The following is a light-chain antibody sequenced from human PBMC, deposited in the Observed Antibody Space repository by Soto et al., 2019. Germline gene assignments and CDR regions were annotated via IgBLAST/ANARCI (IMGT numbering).Light chain of an antibody. V-gene: IGKV4-1*01. CDR3: HQYYSPPFT. Sequence: DIVMTQSPDSLAVSLGERATINCGSSQSLLYGSNNKNSLSWYQQKPGQPPKLLIYWASTRISGVPDRFSGSGSGTDFTLTISSLQAEDVAVYYCHQYYSPPFTFGPGTKVDFK. CDR2: WAS. CDR1: QSLLYGSNNKNS. J-gene: IGKJ3*01.